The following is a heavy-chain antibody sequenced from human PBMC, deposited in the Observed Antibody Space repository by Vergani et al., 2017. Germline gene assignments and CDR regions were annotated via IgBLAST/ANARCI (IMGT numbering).Heavy chain of an antibody. CDR3: ARDYYGSGSYYNPRGNYYGMDV. J-gene: IGHJ6*02. CDR1: GFTFRNYA. Sequence: EVQLLESGGGLAQPGGSLRLSCAASGFTFRNYAMTWVRQAPGKGLEWVSIISDNGGTTYYADSVKGRFTISRDNAKNSLYLQMNSLRAEDTAVYYCARDYYGSGSYYNPRGNYYGMDVWGQGTTVTVSS. V-gene: IGHV3-23*01. D-gene: IGHD3-10*01. CDR2: ISDNGGTT.